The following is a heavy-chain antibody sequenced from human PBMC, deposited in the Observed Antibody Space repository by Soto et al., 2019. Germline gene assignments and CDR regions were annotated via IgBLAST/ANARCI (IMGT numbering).Heavy chain of an antibody. Sequence: GGSLRLSCAASGFTFSSYSMNWVRQAPGKGLEWVSSISSSSSYIYYADSVKGRFTISRDNAKNSLYLQMNSLRAEDTAVYYCARSVRCSSTCCYVPHRYVPWGHGTLFTVPS. CDR3: ARSVRCSSTCCYVPHRYVP. J-gene: IGHJ5*02. D-gene: IGHD2-2*01. V-gene: IGHV3-21*01. CDR2: ISSSSSYI. CDR1: GFTFSSYS.